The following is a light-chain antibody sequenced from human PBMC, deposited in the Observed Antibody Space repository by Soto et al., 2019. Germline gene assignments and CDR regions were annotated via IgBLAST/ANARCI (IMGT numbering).Light chain of an antibody. Sequence: DIQMTQSPSSVSASVGDRVTITCRASQGLNNWLAWYQQNPGKAPKLLIYTTSNLQSGVPSRFSGSEAGTDFTLTISSLQPEDFATYYCQQAHSFPLTFGGGTRVEIK. CDR1: QGLNNW. J-gene: IGKJ4*01. V-gene: IGKV1D-12*01. CDR2: TTS. CDR3: QQAHSFPLT.